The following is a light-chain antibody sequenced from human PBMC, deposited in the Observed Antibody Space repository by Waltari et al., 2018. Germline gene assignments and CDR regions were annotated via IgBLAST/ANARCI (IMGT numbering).Light chain of an antibody. CDR1: SGHSSNV. CDR2: VNSDGSH. V-gene: IGLV4-69*01. CDR3: QTGGHGTWV. J-gene: IGLJ3*02. Sequence: QLVLTQSPSASASLGASVKLTCTLSSGHSSNVFAWPQQRPEKGPRYLMKVNSDGSHSKWDEIPDRFSGSSSGAERYLTISNLQSEDEADYYCQTGGHGTWVFGGGTKLTVL.